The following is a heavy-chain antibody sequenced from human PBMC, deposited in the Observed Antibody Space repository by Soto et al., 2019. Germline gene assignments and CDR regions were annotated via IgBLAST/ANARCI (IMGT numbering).Heavy chain of an antibody. CDR3: ARSPRSGYDFLFDY. J-gene: IGHJ4*02. CDR2: ISAYNGNT. CDR1: GYTFTSYG. Sequence: QVQLVQSGAEVKKPGASVKVSCKASGYTFTSYGISWVRLAPGQGLEWRGWISAYNGNTNYAQKLQGRVTMTTDTSTSTDYLELRSLRSDDTAVYYCARSPRSGYDFLFDYWGQGTLVTVSS. V-gene: IGHV1-18*01. D-gene: IGHD5-12*01.